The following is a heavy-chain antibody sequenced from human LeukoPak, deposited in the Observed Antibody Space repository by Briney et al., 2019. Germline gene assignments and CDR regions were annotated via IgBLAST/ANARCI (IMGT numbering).Heavy chain of an antibody. CDR3: AKREIPYGDRYYFDY. J-gene: IGHJ4*02. D-gene: IGHD4-17*01. CDR1: GFTFSSYG. V-gene: IGHV3-30*02. Sequence: PGGSLRLSCAASGFTFSSYGMHWVRQAPGRGLEWVAFIRYDGSNKYYADSVKGRFTISRDNSKNTLYLQMNSLRAEDTAVYYCAKREIPYGDRYYFDYWGQGTLVTVSS. CDR2: IRYDGSNK.